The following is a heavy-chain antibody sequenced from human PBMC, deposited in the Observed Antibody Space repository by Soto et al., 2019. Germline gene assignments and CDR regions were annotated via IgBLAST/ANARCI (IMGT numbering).Heavy chain of an antibody. CDR2: ICPGDSDS. V-gene: IGHV5-51*01. CDR3: AGSYYFFSSSYYKPRVFYF. J-gene: IGHJ6*02. Sequence: GESLKISCQSSGYSFPSYCIAWVRQMPGKGLEWMGIICPGDSDSTYSPSFQGQVTISVDRSLRVAYLQWSGLKASDTAMYYCAGSYYFFSSSYYKPRVFYFCAQGSSVPGSS. CDR1: GYSFPSYC. D-gene: IGHD3-10*01.